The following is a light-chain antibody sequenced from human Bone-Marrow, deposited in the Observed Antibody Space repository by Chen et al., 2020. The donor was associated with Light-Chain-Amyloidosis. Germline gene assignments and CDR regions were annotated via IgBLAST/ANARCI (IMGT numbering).Light chain of an antibody. CDR2: GAS. CDR1: QSVSSN. Sequence: EILRTQSPATLSVSPGERATLSCRASQSVSSNLAWYQQKPGQAPRLLIYGASTRATGIPARFSGSGSGTEFTLTISSLQSEDFAVYYCQQYNNWPRTFGQGTKVEIK. CDR3: QQYNNWPRT. V-gene: IGKV3-15*01. J-gene: IGKJ1*01.